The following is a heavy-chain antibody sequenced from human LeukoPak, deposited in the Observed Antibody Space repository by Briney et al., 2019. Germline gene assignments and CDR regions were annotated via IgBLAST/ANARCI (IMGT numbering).Heavy chain of an antibody. V-gene: IGHV3-21*01. J-gene: IGHJ2*01. D-gene: IGHD5-24*01. CDR3: AKEMVPRYWYFDL. Sequence: GGSLRLSCAASGFTFSSSSMNWVRQAPGKGLEWVSSISSSGRDIYYADSVKGRFTISRDNAKNSLYLQMNSLRAEDTAVYYCAKEMVPRYWYFDLWGRGTLVTVSS. CDR2: ISSSGRDI. CDR1: GFTFSSSS.